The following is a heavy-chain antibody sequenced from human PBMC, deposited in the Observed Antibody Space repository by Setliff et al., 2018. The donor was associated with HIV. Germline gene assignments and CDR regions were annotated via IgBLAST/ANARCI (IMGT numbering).Heavy chain of an antibody. Sequence: TSETLSLTCSIYGGSLTYYYWSWLRQSPGKGLEWIGEVVDSGSVNYNPSLKSRVTISVDPSKKEFSLKLASVTAADTAVYFCARGRDCDSSNCLLRYYYNYGMDVWGQGTTVTVSS. V-gene: IGHV4-34*01. CDR1: GGSLTYYY. CDR3: ARGRDCDSSNCLLRYYYNYGMDV. CDR2: VVDSGSV. J-gene: IGHJ6*02. D-gene: IGHD2-2*01.